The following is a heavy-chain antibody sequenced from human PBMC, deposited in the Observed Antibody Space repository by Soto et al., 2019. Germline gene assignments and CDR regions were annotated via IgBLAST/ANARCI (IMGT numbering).Heavy chain of an antibody. Sequence: ASVKVSCKASGGTFSSYAISWVRQAPGQGLEWMGGIIPIFGIANYAQKFQGRVTITADKSTSTAYMELSSLRSEDTAVYYWARTDSGSYYYGYYMDVWGKGTTVTVSS. CDR3: ARTDSGSYYYGYYMDV. J-gene: IGHJ6*03. D-gene: IGHD1-26*01. V-gene: IGHV1-69*10. CDR1: GGTFSSYA. CDR2: IIPIFGIA.